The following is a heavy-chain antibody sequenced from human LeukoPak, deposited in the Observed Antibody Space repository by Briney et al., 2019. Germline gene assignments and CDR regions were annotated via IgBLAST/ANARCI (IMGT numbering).Heavy chain of an antibody. D-gene: IGHD3-22*01. Sequence: GGSLRLSCAASGFTFDDYGMSWVRQAPGKGLQWVSGINWNGGSTGYADSVKGRFTISRDNAKNSLYLQMNSLRAEDTALYYCARVDSSGYYQKLDYWGQGTLVTVSS. CDR1: GFTFDDYG. CDR3: ARVDSSGYYQKLDY. CDR2: INWNGGST. J-gene: IGHJ4*02. V-gene: IGHV3-20*04.